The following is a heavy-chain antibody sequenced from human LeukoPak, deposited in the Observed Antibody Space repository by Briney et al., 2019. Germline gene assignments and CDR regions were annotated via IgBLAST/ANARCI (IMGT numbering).Heavy chain of an antibody. CDR2: IYHSGST. D-gene: IGHD3-16*01. CDR1: GGSISSGGYS. CDR3: ARDLRGMVDY. V-gene: IGHV4-30-2*01. J-gene: IGHJ4*02. Sequence: SETLSLTCAVSGGSISSGGYSWSWIRQPPGKGLEWIGYIYHSGSTYYNPSLKSRVTISVDKSNNQFSLKLSSVTAADTAVYYCARDLRGMVDYWGQGTLVTVSS.